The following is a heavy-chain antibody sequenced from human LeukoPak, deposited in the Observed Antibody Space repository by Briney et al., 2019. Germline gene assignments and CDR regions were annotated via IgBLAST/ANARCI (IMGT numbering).Heavy chain of an antibody. CDR2: IYYSGST. D-gene: IGHD3-22*01. V-gene: IGHV4-39*01. CDR1: GGSISSNSHY. J-gene: IGHJ4*02. Sequence: PSETLSLTCTVSGGSISSNSHYWGWLRQPPGKGLEWMGNIYYSGSTYYNPSLKSRVTISVDTSKKQFCLKLSSVTAADTAVDYCASQPLGSGYYYGDYWGQGTLVTVSS. CDR3: ASQPLGSGYYYGDY.